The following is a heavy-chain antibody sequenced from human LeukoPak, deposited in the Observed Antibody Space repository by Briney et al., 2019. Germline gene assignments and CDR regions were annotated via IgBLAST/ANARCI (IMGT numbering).Heavy chain of an antibody. CDR2: MNPNSGNT. Sequence: ASVKVSCKASGYTFTSYDINWVRQATGQGLEWMGWMNPNSGNTGYAQKFQGRVTMTRDTSTSTVYMELSSLRSEDTAVYYCARDPKSANYYDNRGYFDLWGRGTLVTVSS. V-gene: IGHV1-8*01. D-gene: IGHD3-22*01. J-gene: IGHJ2*01. CDR3: ARDPKSANYYDNRGYFDL. CDR1: GYTFTSYD.